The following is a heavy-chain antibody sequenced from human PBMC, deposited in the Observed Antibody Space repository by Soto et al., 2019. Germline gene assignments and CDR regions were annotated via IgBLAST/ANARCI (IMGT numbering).Heavy chain of an antibody. Sequence: EVQLVESGGGLVQPGGSLRLSCAASGFTFSSYWMSWVRQAPGKGLEWVANIKQDGSEKYYVDSVKGLFTISRDNDKKSLYLQMNRLRADDTAVYYCSRPRGYRSYDPLDYWGQGTLVTVSS. J-gene: IGHJ4*02. D-gene: IGHD5-12*01. V-gene: IGHV3-7*01. CDR1: GFTFSSYW. CDR3: SRPRGYRSYDPLDY. CDR2: IKQDGSEK.